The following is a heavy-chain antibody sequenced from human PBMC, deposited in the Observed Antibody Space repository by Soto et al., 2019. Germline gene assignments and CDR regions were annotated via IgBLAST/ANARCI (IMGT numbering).Heavy chain of an antibody. D-gene: IGHD1-26*01. CDR2: INPSSGGT. J-gene: IGHJ5*02. Sequence: QVQLVQSGAEVKKPGASVKVSCKASGYTFSDYYVHWVREAPGQGLEWMGWINPSSGGTIYTQRFQGRVTMTRDTPISTVYMELSRLTSDDTAVYYCAREMGVIGAPGYTWFDPWGQGALVTVSS. CDR3: AREMGVIGAPGYTWFDP. CDR1: GYTFSDYY. V-gene: IGHV1-2*02.